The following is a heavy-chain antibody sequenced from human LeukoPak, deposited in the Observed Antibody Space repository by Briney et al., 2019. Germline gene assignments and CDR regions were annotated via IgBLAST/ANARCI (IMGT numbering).Heavy chain of an antibody. Sequence: SVKVSCKASGGTFSSYAISWVRQAPGQGLEWMGGIIPIFGTANYAQKFQGRVTITADESTSTAYMELSSLRSEDTAVYYCARNGLNYYDSSGYYYSPYYWVQGTLVTVSS. V-gene: IGHV1-69*13. J-gene: IGHJ4*02. D-gene: IGHD3-22*01. CDR2: IIPIFGTA. CDR1: GGTFSSYA. CDR3: ARNGLNYYDSSGYYYSPYY.